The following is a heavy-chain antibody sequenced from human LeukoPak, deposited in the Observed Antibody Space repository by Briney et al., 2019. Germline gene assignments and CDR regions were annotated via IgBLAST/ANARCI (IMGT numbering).Heavy chain of an antibody. J-gene: IGHJ4*02. CDR1: GFTFSSYS. CDR2: ISSSSSYI. CDR3: ARQNYDSSGYYSFFDY. Sequence: GGSLRLSCAASGFTFSSYSMNWVRQAPGKGLEWVSSISSSSSYIYYADSVKGRFTIPRDNAKNSLYLQMNSLRAEDTAVYYCARQNYDSSGYYSFFDYWGQGTLVTVSS. V-gene: IGHV3-21*01. D-gene: IGHD3-22*01.